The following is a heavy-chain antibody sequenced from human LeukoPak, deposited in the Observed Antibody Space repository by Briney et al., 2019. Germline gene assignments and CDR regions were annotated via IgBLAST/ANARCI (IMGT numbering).Heavy chain of an antibody. V-gene: IGHV5-10-1*01. CDR1: GYSFATYW. CDR2: IDPSDSYT. CDR3: ARIPLDSSGYYYAGDGFDI. J-gene: IGHJ3*02. D-gene: IGHD3-22*01. Sequence: KPGESLKISCKGSGYSFATYWITWVRQMPGKGLEWMGKIDPSDSYTNYSPSLQGHVTISADKSISTAYLQWSSLKASGTAMYYCARIPLDSSGYYYAGDGFDIWGQGTMVTVSS.